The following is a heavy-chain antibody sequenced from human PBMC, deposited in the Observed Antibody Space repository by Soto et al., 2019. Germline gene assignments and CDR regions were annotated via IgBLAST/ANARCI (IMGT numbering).Heavy chain of an antibody. D-gene: IGHD3-22*01. CDR2: ITGSGGST. CDR1: GFTFSTYA. Sequence: GGSLRLSCAASGFTFSTYAMIWVRQAPGKGLEWVSVITGSGGSTYYADSVKGRFTISRDNSKNTLYLQMNSLRAEDTAVYYCAKAPYYYDSRLDYWGQGTLVTVSS. J-gene: IGHJ4*02. CDR3: AKAPYYYDSRLDY. V-gene: IGHV3-23*01.